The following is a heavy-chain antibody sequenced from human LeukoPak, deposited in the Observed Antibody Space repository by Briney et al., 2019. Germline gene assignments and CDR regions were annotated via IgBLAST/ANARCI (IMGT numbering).Heavy chain of an antibody. V-gene: IGHV3-21*01. CDR2: ISSSSSYI. Sequence: GGSLRLSCAASGFTFSSYSMNWVRQAPGKGLEWVSSISSSSSYIYYADSVKGRFTISRDNAKNSLYLQMNSLRAEDTAVYYCAKDLMEAYCGGDCQNYYFDYWGQGTLVTVSS. CDR3: AKDLMEAYCGGDCQNYYFDY. CDR1: GFTFSSYS. D-gene: IGHD2-21*02. J-gene: IGHJ4*02.